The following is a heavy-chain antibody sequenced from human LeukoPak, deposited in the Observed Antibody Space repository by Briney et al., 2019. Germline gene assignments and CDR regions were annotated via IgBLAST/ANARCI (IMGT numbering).Heavy chain of an antibody. CDR3: VKDLVLGGGVDY. J-gene: IGHJ4*02. D-gene: IGHD3-10*01. CDR2: ISSNEGRT. V-gene: IGHV3-64D*09. CDR1: GLTFSIYA. Sequence: PGGSLPLSCSPSGLTFSIYAMHWVRHPPGRGLEYVSAISSNEGRTYYADSVKGRFTISRDNSTNTLDLQMSSRSADDTVAYYGVKDLVLGGGVDYWGRGTLVTVSS.